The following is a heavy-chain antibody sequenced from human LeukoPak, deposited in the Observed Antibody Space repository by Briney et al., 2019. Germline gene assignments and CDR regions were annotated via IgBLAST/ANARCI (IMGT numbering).Heavy chain of an antibody. Sequence: SKTLSLTCTVSGGSISSSSYYWGWIRQAPGKGLEWIGSFEYGGSTYYNPSLKSRVTISVDTSKNQFSLKLSSVTAADTAVYYCARGSYYDILTGYLPYYMDVWGKGTTVTVSS. D-gene: IGHD3-9*01. J-gene: IGHJ6*03. CDR1: GGSISSSSYY. V-gene: IGHV4-39*07. CDR3: ARGSYYDILTGYLPYYMDV. CDR2: FEYGGST.